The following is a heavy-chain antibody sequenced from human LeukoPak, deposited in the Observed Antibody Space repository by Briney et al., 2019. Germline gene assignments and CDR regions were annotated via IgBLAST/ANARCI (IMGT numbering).Heavy chain of an antibody. V-gene: IGHV1-2*02. J-gene: IGHJ4*02. CDR3: ARGLGIAVARDLFDY. CDR1: GYTFTVYY. CDR2: INPNSGGT. D-gene: IGHD6-19*01. Sequence: ASVTVSCTSSGYTFTVYYMHWVRQAPGQGLEWMGWINPNSGGTNYAQKFQGRVTMTRDTSISTAYMELSRLRSDDTAVYYCARGLGIAVARDLFDYWGQGTLVTVSS.